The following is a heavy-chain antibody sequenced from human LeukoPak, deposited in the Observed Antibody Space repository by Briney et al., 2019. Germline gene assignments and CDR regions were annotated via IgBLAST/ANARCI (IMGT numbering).Heavy chain of an antibody. V-gene: IGHV1-2*02. D-gene: IGHD3-9*01. CDR1: GYTFTGYY. CDR2: INPNSGAT. Sequence: ASVKVSCKASGYTFTGYYMNWVRQAPGQGFDWMGWINPNSGATNYAQKFQGRVTMTRDTSISTAYMGLSRLRSDDTAVYYCARTSYYDILTSYRYFDYWGQGTLVTVSS. J-gene: IGHJ4*02. CDR3: ARTSYYDILTSYRYFDY.